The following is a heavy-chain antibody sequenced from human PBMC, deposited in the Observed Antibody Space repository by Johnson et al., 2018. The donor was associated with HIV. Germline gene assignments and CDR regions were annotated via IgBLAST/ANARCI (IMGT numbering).Heavy chain of an antibody. CDR3: AKERRAPRAFDI. J-gene: IGHJ3*02. CDR2: ISFDGGDK. CDR1: GFSFSSYA. V-gene: IGHV3-30*18. Sequence: QVQLVESGGGVVQPGRSLRLSCAASGFSFSSYAMHWVRQSPGKGLEWVAVISFDGGDKYYAESVKGRFTISRDNSKSTFFLQMNSLTPEDTGVYYCAKERRAPRAFDIWGQGTMVTVSS.